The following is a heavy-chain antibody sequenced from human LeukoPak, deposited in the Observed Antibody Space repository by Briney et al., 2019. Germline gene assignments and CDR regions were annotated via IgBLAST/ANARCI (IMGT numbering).Heavy chain of an antibody. J-gene: IGHJ3*02. CDR3: ARGSVNYCSSTSCSGAFDI. CDR2: INHSGST. D-gene: IGHD2-2*01. V-gene: IGHV4-34*01. Sequence: SETLSLTCAVYGESFSTYYWSWIRQPPGKGLEWIGEINHSGSTNYNPSLKSRVTISVDTSKNQFSLKLSSVTAADTAVYYCARGSVNYCSSTSCSGAFDIWGQGTMVTVSS. CDR1: GESFSTYY.